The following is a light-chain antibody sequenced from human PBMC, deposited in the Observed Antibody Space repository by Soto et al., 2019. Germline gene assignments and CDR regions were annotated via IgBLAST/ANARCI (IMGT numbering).Light chain of an antibody. V-gene: IGKV3-15*01. CDR2: GAS. CDR3: QQYNNWPMLT. J-gene: IGKJ4*01. CDR1: QSVSSN. Sequence: EIVMTQSPATLSMSPGERATLSCRASQSVSSNLAWYQQKPGQAPRLLIYGASTRATGIPARFSGSGSGTEFTLTISSPQSEDFAVYYCQQYNNWPMLTFGGGTKVDIK.